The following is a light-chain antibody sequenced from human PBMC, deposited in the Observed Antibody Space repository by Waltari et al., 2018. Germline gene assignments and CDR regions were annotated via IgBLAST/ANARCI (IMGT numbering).Light chain of an antibody. Sequence: QSVLTQPPSVSGPPGQRVTIPSPGPSPNIGPGYDVHWYQQLPGTAPKLLIYGNSNRPSGVPDRFSGSKSGTSASLAITGLQAEDEADYYCQSYDSSLSGWVFGGGTKLTVL. CDR2: GNS. CDR3: QSYDSSLSGWV. CDR1: SPNIGPGYD. V-gene: IGLV1-40*01. J-gene: IGLJ3*02.